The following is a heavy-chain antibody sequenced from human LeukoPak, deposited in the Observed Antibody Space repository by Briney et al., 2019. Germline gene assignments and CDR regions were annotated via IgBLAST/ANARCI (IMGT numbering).Heavy chain of an antibody. CDR3: ARVSIGDYYYYYGMDV. J-gene: IGHJ6*02. Sequence: GGSLRLSCAASGLTVSSNYMSWVRQAPGKGLEWVSVIYSGGSTYYADSVKGRFTTSRDNSKNTLYLQMNSLRAEDTAVYYCARVSIGDYYYYYGMDVWGQGTTVTVSS. V-gene: IGHV3-53*01. CDR1: GLTVSSNY. CDR2: IYSGGST. D-gene: IGHD4-17*01.